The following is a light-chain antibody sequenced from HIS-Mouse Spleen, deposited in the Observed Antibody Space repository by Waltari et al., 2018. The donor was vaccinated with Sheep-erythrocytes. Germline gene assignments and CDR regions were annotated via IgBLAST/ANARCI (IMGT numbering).Light chain of an antibody. CDR3: CSYAGSSTPWV. CDR1: SSDVGSYNL. CDR2: EGS. V-gene: IGLV2-23*01. Sequence: QSVLTQPASVSGSPGQSITISCTGTSSDVGSYNLASWYHQHPGKAPKLMIYEGSKRPSGVSNRFSGSKSGNTASLTISGLQAEDEADYYCCSYAGSSTPWVFGGGTKLTVL. J-gene: IGLJ3*02.